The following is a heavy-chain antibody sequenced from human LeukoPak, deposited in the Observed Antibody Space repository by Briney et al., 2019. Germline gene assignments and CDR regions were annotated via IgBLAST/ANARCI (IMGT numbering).Heavy chain of an antibody. V-gene: IGHV3-23*01. CDR2: ISGSGGST. J-gene: IGHJ4*02. CDR3: ATKRSYSSGWLY. CDR1: GFTFSSYA. Sequence: PGGSLRLSCAASGFTFSSYAMSWVRQAPGKGLEWVSAISGSGGSTYYADSVKGRFTISRDNSKNTLYLQMNSLRAEDTAVYYCATKRSYSSGWLYWGQGTLVTVSS. D-gene: IGHD6-19*01.